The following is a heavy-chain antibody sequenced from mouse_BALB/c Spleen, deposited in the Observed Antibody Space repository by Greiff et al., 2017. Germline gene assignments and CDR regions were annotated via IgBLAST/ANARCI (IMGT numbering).Heavy chain of an antibody. D-gene: IGHD1-1*01. Sequence: ESGPGLVKPSQSLSLTCSVTGYSITSGYYWNWIRQFPGNKLEWMGYISYDGSNNYNPSLKNRISITRDTSKNQFFLKLNSVTTEDTATYYCARDLTYAMDYWGQGTSVTVSA. CDR2: ISYDGSN. CDR1: GYSITSGYY. CDR3: ARDLTYAMDY. J-gene: IGHJ4*01. V-gene: IGHV3-6*02.